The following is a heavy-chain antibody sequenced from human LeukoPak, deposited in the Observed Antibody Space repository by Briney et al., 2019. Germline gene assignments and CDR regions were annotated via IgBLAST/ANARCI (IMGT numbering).Heavy chain of an antibody. CDR1: GYSISSGYY. CDR2: IYHSGRT. V-gene: IGHV4-38-2*02. Sequence: SETLSLTCTVSGYSISSGYYWGWIRQPPGKGLEWIGSIYHSGRTYYNPSLKSRVTISVDTSKNQFSLKLSPVTAADTAVYYCARHAGRSDYYGSGSYNFDYWGQGTLVTVSS. J-gene: IGHJ4*02. D-gene: IGHD3-10*01. CDR3: ARHAGRSDYYGSGSYNFDY.